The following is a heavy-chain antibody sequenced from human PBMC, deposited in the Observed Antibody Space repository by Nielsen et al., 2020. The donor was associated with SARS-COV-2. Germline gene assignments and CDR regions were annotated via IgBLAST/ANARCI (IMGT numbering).Heavy chain of an antibody. D-gene: IGHD2-2*01. CDR3: ARGDCSSTSCYLFHGWFDP. CDR2: IYYSGST. V-gene: IGHV4-30-4*01. Sequence: WIRQPPGKGLEWIGYIYYSGSTYYNPSLKSRVTISVDTSKNQFSLKLSSVTAADTAVYYCARGDCSSTSCYLFHGWFDPWGQGTLVTVPS. J-gene: IGHJ5*02.